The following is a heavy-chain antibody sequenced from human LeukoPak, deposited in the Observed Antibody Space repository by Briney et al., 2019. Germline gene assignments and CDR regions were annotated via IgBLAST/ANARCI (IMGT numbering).Heavy chain of an antibody. Sequence: SVKVSCKASGGPFHTYAISWVRLVPGQGLEWMGRVVPASEISTYAQKFLGRVTITADYSASTVYMELSGLRSDDTATYYCATVGYTRGPLPYGMDVWGQGTTVTV. J-gene: IGHJ6*02. CDR3: ATVGYTRGPLPYGMDV. D-gene: IGHD3-16*02. CDR1: GGPFHTYA. CDR2: VVPASEIS. V-gene: IGHV1-69*04.